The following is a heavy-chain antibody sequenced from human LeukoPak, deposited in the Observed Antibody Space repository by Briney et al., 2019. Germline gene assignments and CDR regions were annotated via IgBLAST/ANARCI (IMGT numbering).Heavy chain of an antibody. CDR2: IIPIFGTA. J-gene: IGHJ5*02. CDR3: ARGGTICSGGDCYLNWLDP. V-gene: IGHV1-69*05. CDR1: GGTFSSYA. Sequence: ASVKVSCKASGGTFSSYAISWVRQAPGQGLEWMGGIIPIFGTANYAQKFQGRVTITTDESTSTAYMDLSRLTSDDTAVYYCARGGTICSGGDCYLNWLDPWGQGTLVTVSS. D-gene: IGHD2-21*02.